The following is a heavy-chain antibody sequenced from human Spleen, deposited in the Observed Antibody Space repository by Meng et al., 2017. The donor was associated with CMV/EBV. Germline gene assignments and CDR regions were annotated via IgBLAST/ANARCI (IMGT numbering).Heavy chain of an antibody. J-gene: IGHJ1*01. V-gene: IGHV4-34*01. D-gene: IGHD1-26*01. CDR3: ARHRGNYYQSFLH. CDR2: IDYSGIT. CDR1: GGSFSGYY. Sequence: QVQLQQWGAGLLKPSETLSLPCAVYGGSFSGYYWSWIRQPPGKGLEWIASIDYSGITFQNPSLKSRLTTSVDTSKNQFSLQLRFVTAADTAVYYCARHRGNYYQSFLHWGQGTLVTVSS.